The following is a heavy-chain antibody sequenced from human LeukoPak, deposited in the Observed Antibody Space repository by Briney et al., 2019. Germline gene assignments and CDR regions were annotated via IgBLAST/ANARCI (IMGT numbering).Heavy chain of an antibody. J-gene: IGHJ4*02. Sequence: PSETLSLTCTVSGGSISSYSWSWIRQPAGKGLEWIGRIYTSGNTNYNPSLKSRVTMSVDTSKNQFSLNLRSVTAADTAVYYCARDRGDSSGYYPDYWGQGTLVTVSS. CDR1: GGSISSYS. CDR2: IYTSGNT. D-gene: IGHD3-22*01. CDR3: ARDRGDSSGYYPDY. V-gene: IGHV4-4*07.